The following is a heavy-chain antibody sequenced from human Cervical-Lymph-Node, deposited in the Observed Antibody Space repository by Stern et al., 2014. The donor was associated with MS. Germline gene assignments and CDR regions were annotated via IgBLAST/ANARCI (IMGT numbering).Heavy chain of an antibody. V-gene: IGHV3-30*18. D-gene: IGHD2/OR15-2a*01. J-gene: IGHJ4*02. CDR1: GFTFSSFG. CDR2: ISFDGREK. Sequence: VQLVASGGGVVQPGRSVRLTCAASGFTFSSFGMYWVRQAPGKGLEWVAVISFDGREKYYTESVKGRFTISRDKSKNTLYLQMNSLRAEDTAVYYCAKMFSKDDYWGQGTLVTVSS. CDR3: AKMFSKDDY.